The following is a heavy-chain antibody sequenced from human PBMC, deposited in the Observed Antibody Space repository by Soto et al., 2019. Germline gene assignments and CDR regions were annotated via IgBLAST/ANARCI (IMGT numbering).Heavy chain of an antibody. CDR2: ISGSGGST. CDR3: AKTLPGAFDT. Sequence: XGSLILSCAASGCTLSSYAMSWVRQAPGKGLEWVSAISGSGGSTYYADSVKGRFTISRDNSKNTLYLQMNSLRAEDTAVYYCAKTLPGAFDTWGQGTMVTVSS. V-gene: IGHV3-23*01. J-gene: IGHJ3*02. CDR1: GCTLSSYA.